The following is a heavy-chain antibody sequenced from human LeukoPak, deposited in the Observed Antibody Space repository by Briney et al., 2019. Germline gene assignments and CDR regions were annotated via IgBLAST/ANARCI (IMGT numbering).Heavy chain of an antibody. CDR3: ARDRGSPDRTTGRSYGMDV. CDR1: GYTLTGYY. V-gene: IGHV1-2*04. J-gene: IGHJ6*04. CDR2: INHNSGGT. D-gene: IGHD1-1*01. Sequence: ASVKVSCKASGYTLTGYYLHWVRQAPGQGLEWMGWINHNSGGTNYVQKFQGWVTMTRDTSISTAYMELSRLRSDDTAVYYCARDRGSPDRTTGRSYGMDVWGKGTTVTVSS.